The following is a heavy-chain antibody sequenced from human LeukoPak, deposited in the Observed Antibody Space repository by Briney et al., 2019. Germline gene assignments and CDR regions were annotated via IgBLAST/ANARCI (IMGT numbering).Heavy chain of an antibody. CDR3: AELGITMIGGV. J-gene: IGHJ6*04. CDR2: ISSTSSHI. CDR1: GFTFSDYA. Sequence: PGGSLRLSCEASGFTFSDYAMNWVRQAPGKGLEWVSSISSTSSHIYYADSVKGRFTISRDNAKNSLYLQMNSLRAEDTAVYYCAELGITMIGGVWGKGTTVTISS. V-gene: IGHV3-21*01. D-gene: IGHD3-10*02.